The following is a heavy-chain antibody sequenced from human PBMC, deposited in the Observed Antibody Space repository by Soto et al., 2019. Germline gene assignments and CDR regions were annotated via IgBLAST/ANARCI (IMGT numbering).Heavy chain of an antibody. CDR3: AREDGDYANFDY. D-gene: IGHD4-17*01. J-gene: IGHJ4*02. CDR1: GFTFSSYS. Sequence: EVQLVESGGGLVKPGGSLRLSCAASGFTFSSYSMNWVRQAPGKGLEWVSSISSSSSYIYYADSVKGRFTISRDNAKNSLYLQINSLRAEDTAVYYCAREDGDYANFDYCGQGTLVTVSS. CDR2: ISSSSSYI. V-gene: IGHV3-21*01.